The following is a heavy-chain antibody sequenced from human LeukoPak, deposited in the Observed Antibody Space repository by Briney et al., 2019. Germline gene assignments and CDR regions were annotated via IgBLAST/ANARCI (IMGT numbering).Heavy chain of an antibody. CDR1: GFTFSSCG. Sequence: GRSLRLSCAASGFTFSSCGMHWVRQAPGKGLEWVSAISGSGGSTYCADSVKGRFTISRDNSKNTLYLQMNSLRAEDTAVYYCAKELVLRYGGPFSYWGQGTLVTVSS. CDR2: ISGSGGST. CDR3: AKELVLRYGGPFSY. J-gene: IGHJ4*02. D-gene: IGHD4-23*01. V-gene: IGHV3-23*01.